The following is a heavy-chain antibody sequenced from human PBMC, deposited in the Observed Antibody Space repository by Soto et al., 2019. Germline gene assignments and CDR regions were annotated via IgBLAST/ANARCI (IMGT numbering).Heavy chain of an antibody. J-gene: IGHJ5*02. Sequence: PSETLSLTCTVSGGSISSSSYYWGWIRQPPGKGLEWIGSIYYSGSTYYNPSLKSRVTISVDTSKNQFSLKLSSVTAADTAVYYCARQPFYGPIAGELLSNNWFDPWGQGTLVTVSS. V-gene: IGHV4-39*01. CDR1: GGSISSSSYY. CDR2: IYYSGST. D-gene: IGHD3-10*01. CDR3: ARQPFYGPIAGELLSNNWFDP.